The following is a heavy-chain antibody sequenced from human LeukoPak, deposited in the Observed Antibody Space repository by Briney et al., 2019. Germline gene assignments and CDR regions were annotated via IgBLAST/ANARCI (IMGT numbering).Heavy chain of an antibody. D-gene: IGHD2-2*01. J-gene: IGHJ4*02. CDR2: IYTSGST. Sequence: PSETLSLTCTVSGGSISSYYWSWIRQPAGKGLEWIGRIYTSGSTNYNPSLKSRVTMSVDTSKNQFSLKLSSVTAADTAVYYCARVCSSTSCYGSDYWGQGTLVTVSS. CDR3: ARVCSSTSCYGSDY. V-gene: IGHV4-4*07. CDR1: GGSISSYY.